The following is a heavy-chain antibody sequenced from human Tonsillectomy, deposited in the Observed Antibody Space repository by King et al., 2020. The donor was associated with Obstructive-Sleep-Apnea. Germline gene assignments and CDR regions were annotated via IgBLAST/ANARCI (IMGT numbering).Heavy chain of an antibody. Sequence: VQLVESGGGLVKPGGSLRLSCAASGFTLSNACMSLVRQAPGKGLEWGGRIKSKTDGGTTDYAAPVKGRFTISRDDSKNTLYLQMNSLKTEDTAVYYCTTGVALIVVVPAAPYGMDVWGQGTTVTVSS. D-gene: IGHD2-2*01. V-gene: IGHV3-15*01. CDR2: IKSKTDGGTT. CDR3: TTGVALIVVVPAAPYGMDV. J-gene: IGHJ6*02. CDR1: GFTLSNAC.